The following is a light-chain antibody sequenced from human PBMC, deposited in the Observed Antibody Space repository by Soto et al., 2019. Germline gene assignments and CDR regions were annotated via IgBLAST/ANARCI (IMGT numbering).Light chain of an antibody. Sequence: EIVLTQSPATLSLSPGDRATLSCRASQSVTTYINWFQQKPGQPPRLLIYEASTRVTGIPDRISGSGSGTDFSLTISSLEPEDSAVYYCQQNSNLQAPFGQGTKVEIK. J-gene: IGKJ1*01. CDR1: QSVTTY. CDR3: QQNSNLQAP. V-gene: IGKV3-11*01. CDR2: EAS.